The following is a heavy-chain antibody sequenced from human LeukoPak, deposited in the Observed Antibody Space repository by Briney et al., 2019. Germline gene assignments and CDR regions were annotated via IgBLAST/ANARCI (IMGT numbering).Heavy chain of an antibody. Sequence: PSETLSLTCTVSGGSISSGSYYWSWIRQPPGKGLEWIGEINHSGSTNYNPSLKSRVAISVDTSKNQFSLKLSSVTAADTAVYYCARHRGLGYCSSTSCPQYNWFDPWGQGTLVTVSS. J-gene: IGHJ5*02. CDR2: INHSGST. CDR1: GGSISSGSYY. D-gene: IGHD2-2*01. CDR3: ARHRGLGYCSSTSCPQYNWFDP. V-gene: IGHV4-39*01.